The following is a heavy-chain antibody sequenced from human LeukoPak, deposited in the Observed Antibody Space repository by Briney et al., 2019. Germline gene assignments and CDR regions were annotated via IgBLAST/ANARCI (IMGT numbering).Heavy chain of an antibody. Sequence: SVKVSCKASGGTFSSYAISWVRQAPGQGLEWMGRIIPIFGIANYAQKFQGRVTITADKSTSTAYMELSSLRSEDTAMYYCAREDYGGNSRANYFDYWGQGTLVTVSS. V-gene: IGHV1-69*04. CDR3: AREDYGGNSRANYFDY. J-gene: IGHJ4*02. CDR2: IIPIFGIA. CDR1: GGTFSSYA. D-gene: IGHD4-23*01.